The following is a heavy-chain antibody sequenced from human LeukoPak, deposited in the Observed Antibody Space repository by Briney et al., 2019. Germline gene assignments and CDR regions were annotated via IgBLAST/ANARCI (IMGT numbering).Heavy chain of an antibody. Sequence: GSSVKVSCKASGGTFSSYAISWVRQAPGQGLEWMGRIIPILGIANYAQKFQGRVTITADKSTSTAYMELSSLRSEDTAVYYCARERDGYKYYFDYWGQGTLVTVSS. D-gene: IGHD5-24*01. J-gene: IGHJ4*02. CDR1: GGTFSSYA. CDR3: ARERDGYKYYFDY. V-gene: IGHV1-69*04. CDR2: IIPILGIA.